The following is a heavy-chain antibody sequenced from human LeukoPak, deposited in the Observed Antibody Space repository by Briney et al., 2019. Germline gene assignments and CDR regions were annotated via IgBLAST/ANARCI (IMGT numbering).Heavy chain of an antibody. V-gene: IGHV3-23*01. J-gene: IGHJ5*02. D-gene: IGHD1-26*01. CDR2: ISGSGGST. CDR3: AKDIGLTLPFSLRSRWFDP. CDR1: GIIFSSYA. Sequence: PGGSLRLSCAASGIIFSSYAMYWVRQAPGKGLEWVSAISGSGGSTYYADSVKGRFTISRDNSKNTLYLQMNSLRAEDTAVYYCAKDIGLTLPFSLRSRWFDPWGQGTLVTVSS.